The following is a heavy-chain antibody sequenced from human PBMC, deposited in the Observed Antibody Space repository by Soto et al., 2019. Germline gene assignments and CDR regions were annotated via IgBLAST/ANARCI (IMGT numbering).Heavy chain of an antibody. Sequence: GASVKVSCKASGYTFTSYGISWVRQAPGQGLEWMGWISAYNGNTNYAQKLQGRVTMTTDTSTSTAYMELRSLRSDDTAVYYCARGLSELWFGELFQDYYYYMDVWGKGITVTVSS. J-gene: IGHJ6*03. CDR3: ARGLSELWFGELFQDYYYYMDV. D-gene: IGHD3-10*01. CDR1: GYTFTSYG. V-gene: IGHV1-18*01. CDR2: ISAYNGNT.